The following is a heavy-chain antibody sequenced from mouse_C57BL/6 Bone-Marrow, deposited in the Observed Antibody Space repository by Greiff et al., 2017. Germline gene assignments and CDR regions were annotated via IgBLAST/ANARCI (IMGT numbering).Heavy chain of an antibody. CDR3: ARYYGS. V-gene: IGHV1-59*01. CDR1: GYTFTSYW. J-gene: IGHJ3*01. CDR2: IDPSDSYT. D-gene: IGHD1-1*01. Sequence: QVQLKQPGAELVRPGTSVKLSCKASGYTFTSYWMHWVKQRPGQGLEWIGVIDPSDSYTNYNQKFKGKATLTVDTSSSTAYMQLSSLTSEDSAVYYCARYYGSWGQGTLVTVSA.